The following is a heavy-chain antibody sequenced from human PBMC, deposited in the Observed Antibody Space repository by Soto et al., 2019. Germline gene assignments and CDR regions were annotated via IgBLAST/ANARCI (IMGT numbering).Heavy chain of an antibody. CDR1: GGSISSYY. CDR2: IYYSEST. Sequence: SETLSLPRTGSGGSISSYYCSWIRQRPGKGLEWIGYIYYSESTNYNPSLKSRVTISVDTSKNQFSLKLSPVTAADTAVYYRARGVAAVCNWGQGTMVTVSS. V-gene: IGHV4-59*01. D-gene: IGHD6-13*01. J-gene: IGHJ4*02. CDR3: ARGVAAVCN.